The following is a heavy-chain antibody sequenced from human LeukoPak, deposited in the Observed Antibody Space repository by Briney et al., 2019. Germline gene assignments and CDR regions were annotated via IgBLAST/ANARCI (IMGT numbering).Heavy chain of an antibody. CDR2: IYYTRST. D-gene: IGHD2/OR15-2a*01. J-gene: IGHJ4*02. V-gene: IGHV4-39*07. Sequence: SETLSLTCTVSGGSISSSSYYWGWIRQPPGKGLEWIGSIYYTRSTYYNPSLKSRVTISVDTSKNQFSLKLSSVTAADTAVYYCARDRKIVHVFDYWGQGTLVTVSS. CDR1: GGSISSSSYY. CDR3: ARDRKIVHVFDY.